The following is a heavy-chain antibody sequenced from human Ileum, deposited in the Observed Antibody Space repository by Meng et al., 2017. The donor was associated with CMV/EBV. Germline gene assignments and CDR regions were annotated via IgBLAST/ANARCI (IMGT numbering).Heavy chain of an antibody. J-gene: IGHJ4*02. D-gene: IGHD3-22*01. CDR3: ARGVNYYPISGYKYYDQ. CDR2: IYYSGST. CDR1: GGSISSGDYY. V-gene: IGHV4-30-4*08. Sequence: QVLLQGRAPGLVKPPQALSLTFTGSGGSISSGDYYWSWIRQSPGKGLEWIGYIYYSGSTYYNPSLKSRLIISVDTSKNQFSLKLSSVTAADTAVYFCARGVNYYPISGYKYYDQWGQGTLVTVSS.